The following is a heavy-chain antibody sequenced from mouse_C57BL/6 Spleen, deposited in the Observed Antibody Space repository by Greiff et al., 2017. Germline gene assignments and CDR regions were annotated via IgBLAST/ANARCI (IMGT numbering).Heavy chain of an antibody. D-gene: IGHD2-4*01. CDR1: GFTFSSYG. V-gene: IGHV5-6*01. CDR3: AREYDYDEVYAMDY. Sequence: DVQLQESGGDLVKPGGSLKLSCAASGFTFSSYGMSWVRQTPDKRLEWVATISSGGSYTYYPDSVKGRFTISRDNAKNTLYLQMSSLKSEDTAMYYCAREYDYDEVYAMDYWGQGTSVTVSS. CDR2: ISSGGSYT. J-gene: IGHJ4*01.